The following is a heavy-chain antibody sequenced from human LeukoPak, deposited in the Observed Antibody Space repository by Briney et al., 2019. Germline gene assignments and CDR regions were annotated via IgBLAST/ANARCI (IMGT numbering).Heavy chain of an antibody. J-gene: IGHJ6*02. Sequence: SETLSLTCSVSGGSISNYYWSWIRQPPGKGLEWIGYIYYSGSTNYNPSLKSRVTISVDTSKNQFSLKLSSVTAADTAVYYCASLHDYYYGMDVWGQGTTVTVSS. V-gene: IGHV4-59*01. CDR2: IYYSGST. CDR3: ASLHDYYYGMDV. CDR1: GGSISNYY. D-gene: IGHD4-11*01.